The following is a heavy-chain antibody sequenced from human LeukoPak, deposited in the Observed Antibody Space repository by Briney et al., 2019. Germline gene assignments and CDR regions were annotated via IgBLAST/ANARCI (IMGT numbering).Heavy chain of an antibody. Sequence: GGSLRLSCAASGFTVSSNYMSWVRQAPGKGLEWVSVIYSGGSTYYADSVKGRFTISRDNSKNTLYLQMNSLRADDTAVYYCATDREGGYYGMDVWGQGTTVTVSS. V-gene: IGHV3-66*01. CDR1: GFTVSSNY. J-gene: IGHJ6*02. CDR3: ATDREGGYYGMDV. D-gene: IGHD3-16*01. CDR2: IYSGGST.